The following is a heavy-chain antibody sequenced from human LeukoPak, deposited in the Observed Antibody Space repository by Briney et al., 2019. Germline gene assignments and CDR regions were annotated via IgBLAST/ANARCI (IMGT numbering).Heavy chain of an antibody. CDR1: GFTFYSYG. CDR2: ISGSGGTT. CDR3: AKDVKTLDAFDI. V-gene: IGHV3-23*01. Sequence: GGSLRLSCAASGFTFYSYGMSWVRRAPGKGLEWVSGISGSGGTTYYADSVKGRFTITRDNSRNTVYLQMNSLRAEDTAVYYCAKDVKTLDAFDIWGRGTMVAVSS. J-gene: IGHJ3*02.